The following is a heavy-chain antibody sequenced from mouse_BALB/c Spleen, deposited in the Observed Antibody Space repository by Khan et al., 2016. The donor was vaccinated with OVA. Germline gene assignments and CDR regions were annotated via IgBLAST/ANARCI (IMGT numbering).Heavy chain of an antibody. D-gene: IGHD1-2*01. Sequence: QVQLKESGPGLVAPSQSLSITCTVSGFSLTDYGVNWVRQPPGKGLEWLGMIWGDGSTDYNSALKSRLRISKDNSKSQVFLTMNSLQTDDTARYYCARELRRGGFAYWGQGTLVTVSA. CDR2: IWGDGST. V-gene: IGHV2-6-7*01. CDR3: ARELRRGGFAY. CDR1: GFSLTDYG. J-gene: IGHJ3*01.